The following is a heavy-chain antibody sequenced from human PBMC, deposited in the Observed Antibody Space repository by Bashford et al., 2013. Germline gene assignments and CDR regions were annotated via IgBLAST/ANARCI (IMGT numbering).Heavy chain of an antibody. V-gene: IGHV3-48*04. CDR2: ISSSGGTI. D-gene: IGHD6-19*01. CDR1: GFTFSHYG. CDR3: VRTGAEYNSGWTFYFDH. Sequence: GSLRLSCTPSGFTFSHYGMNWARQAPRKGLEWVSYISSSGGTIFYADSVKGRFTISRDNAQNSLFLQMNSLRAEDTAVYYCVRTGAEYNSGWTFYFDHWGQGSLVTVSS. J-gene: IGHJ4*02.